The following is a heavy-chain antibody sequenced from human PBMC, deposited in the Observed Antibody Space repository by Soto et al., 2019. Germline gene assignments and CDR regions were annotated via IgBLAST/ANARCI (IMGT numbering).Heavy chain of an antibody. CDR1: GYTFTGYY. D-gene: IGHD3-10*01. Sequence: ASVKVSCKASGYTFTGYYMHWVRQAPGQGLEWMGWFNPNSGGTNYAQKFQGWVTMTRDTSISTAYMELSRLRYDDTAVYYWARGPPAGFGELYFDYWGQGTLVTVSS. V-gene: IGHV1-2*04. CDR3: ARGPPAGFGELYFDY. CDR2: FNPNSGGT. J-gene: IGHJ4*02.